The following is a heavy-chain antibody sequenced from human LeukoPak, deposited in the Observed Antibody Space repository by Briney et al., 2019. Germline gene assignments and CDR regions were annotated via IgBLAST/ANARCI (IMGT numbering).Heavy chain of an antibody. CDR2: ISTSVNP. J-gene: IGHJ4*02. D-gene: IGHD6-13*01. V-gene: IGHV4-61*02. CDR3: ARGGGSWYADY. Sequence: SETLSLTCTVSGGSISSGSYYWNWIRQPAGKGLEWIGRISTSVNPNYNPSLKSRVTMSVDTSKNQFSLKVSSVTAADTAVYYCARGGGSWYADYWGQGILVTVSS. CDR1: GGSISSGSYY.